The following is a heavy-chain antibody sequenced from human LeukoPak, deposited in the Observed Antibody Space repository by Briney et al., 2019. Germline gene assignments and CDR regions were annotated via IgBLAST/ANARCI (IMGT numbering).Heavy chain of an antibody. V-gene: IGHV3-23*01. CDR3: ARDERLLSFLK. CDR2: ISGSGGTT. J-gene: IGHJ4*02. Sequence: PGGSLRLSCAASGFTFNSYAMSWVRQAPGKGLEWVSTISGSGGTTYYADSVMGRFTISRDNSKNTLYLQMNSLRAEDTAIYYCARDERLLSFLKWGQGTLVTVSS. D-gene: IGHD3-3*01. CDR1: GFTFNSYA.